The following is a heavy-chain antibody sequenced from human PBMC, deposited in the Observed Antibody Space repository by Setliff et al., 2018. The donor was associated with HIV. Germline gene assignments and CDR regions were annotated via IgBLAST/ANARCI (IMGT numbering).Heavy chain of an antibody. J-gene: IGHJ1*01. CDR2: ISTSGTSK. Sequence: GESLRLSCAASGFTFSSHDMSWIRQAPGKGLEWVSYISTSGTSKYYADSVRGRFTVSRDNAKNSLYLQMNSLRAEDTAVYYCARDWAGPGFQYWGQGTLVTVSS. CDR3: ARDWAGPGFQY. CDR1: GFTFSSHD. V-gene: IGHV3-11*04. D-gene: IGHD6-19*01.